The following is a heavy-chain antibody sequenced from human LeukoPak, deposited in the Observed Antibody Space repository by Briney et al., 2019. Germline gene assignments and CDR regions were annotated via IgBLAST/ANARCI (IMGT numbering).Heavy chain of an antibody. CDR3: ANDRGSCFDY. CDR1: GFTFSSYG. Sequence: GGSLRLSCAASGFTFSSYGMHWVRQAPGKGLEWVAFIRYDGSNKYYADSVKGRFTISRDNSKNTLYPQMNSLRAEDTAVYYCANDRGSCFDYWGQGTLVTVSS. CDR2: IRYDGSNK. V-gene: IGHV3-30*02. J-gene: IGHJ4*02. D-gene: IGHD1-26*01.